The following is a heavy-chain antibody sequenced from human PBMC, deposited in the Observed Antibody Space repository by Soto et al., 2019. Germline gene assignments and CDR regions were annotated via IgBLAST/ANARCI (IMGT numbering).Heavy chain of an antibody. D-gene: IGHD2-2*01. CDR1: GYTFSNYG. V-gene: IGHV1-18*01. CDR3: ARVVPGAEAWFGP. CDR2: ISLYSDGT. J-gene: IGHJ5*02. Sequence: ASVKVSCKTSGYTFSNYGNTWVRQAPGQPLEWLGWISLYSDGTNYAQKFQGRVSMTTDTSTTTAYMELRSLRSDDTAVYYCARVVPGAEAWFGPWGHGTLVTYSS.